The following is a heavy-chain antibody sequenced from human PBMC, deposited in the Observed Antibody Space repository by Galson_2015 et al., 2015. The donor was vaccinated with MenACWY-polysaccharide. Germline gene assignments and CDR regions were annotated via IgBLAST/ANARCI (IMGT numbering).Heavy chain of an antibody. CDR2: IHGSDGST. J-gene: IGHJ3*02. CDR1: GFTFSSYA. Sequence: SLRLSCAASGFTFSSYAMAWVRLAPGKGLEWVSGIHGSDGSTYYADSVRGRFTISRDNSKNMVDLQMNSLGAEDTAIYYCAKCSGISCYSGFAFDIWGQGTMVTVSS. D-gene: IGHD2-15*01. CDR3: AKCSGISCYSGFAFDI. V-gene: IGHV3-23*01.